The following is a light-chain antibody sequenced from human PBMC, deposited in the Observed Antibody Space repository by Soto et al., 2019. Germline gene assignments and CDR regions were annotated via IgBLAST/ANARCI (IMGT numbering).Light chain of an antibody. J-gene: IGKJ1*01. Sequence: EIVMTQSPATLSVSPGERATLSCRASQNVGSKLAWYQQKPGQAPRLLIYGASTRASGVPARFSGSGSETEFTLTISSLQSEDFAVYYCQRYNSWPTFGQGTKVEIK. CDR2: GAS. CDR1: QNVGSK. CDR3: QRYNSWPT. V-gene: IGKV3-15*01.